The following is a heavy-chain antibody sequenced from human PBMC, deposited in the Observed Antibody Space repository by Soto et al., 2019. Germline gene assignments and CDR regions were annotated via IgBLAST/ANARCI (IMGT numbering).Heavy chain of an antibody. J-gene: IGHJ4*02. CDR2: IKSKTDGGTT. CDR1: EFTFTYAW. D-gene: IGHD3-16*02. V-gene: IGHV3-15*01. CDR3: TSLYYGH. Sequence: EVQLVESGGDLVKPGGSLRLSCAASEFTFTYAWMSWVRQAPGKGLEWVGRIKSKTDGGTTDYAPPVKGRFTISRDESQNTLYLQMNSLKTEDTAVYYCTSLYYGHWGQGTLVTVSS.